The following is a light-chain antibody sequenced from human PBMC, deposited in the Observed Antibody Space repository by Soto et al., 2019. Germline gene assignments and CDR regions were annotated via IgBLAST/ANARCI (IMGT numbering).Light chain of an antibody. J-gene: IGLJ3*02. CDR1: SSNIGSNT. V-gene: IGLV1-44*01. CDR3: ATCDDNLSGCV. Sequence: QSVLTQPPSASGTPGQRVTISCSGSSSNIGSNTVNWYQQLPGTAPKLLISSDNLRPSGVPDRFSGSKSGTSASLAISWLQSEDEADYYCATCDDNLSGCVFGGGTKLTVL. CDR2: SDN.